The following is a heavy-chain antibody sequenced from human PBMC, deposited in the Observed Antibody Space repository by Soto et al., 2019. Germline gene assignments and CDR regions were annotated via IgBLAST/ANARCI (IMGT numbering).Heavy chain of an antibody. CDR3: ARDGAEYYDFWSGSSYGMDV. V-gene: IGHV3-33*01. CDR2: IWYDGSNK. Sequence: LRLSCAASGFTFSSYGMHWVRQAPGKGLEWVAVIWYDGSNKYYADSVKGRFTISRDNSKNTLYPQMNSLRAEDTAVYYCARDGAEYYDFWSGSSYGMDVWGQGTTVTVSS. D-gene: IGHD3-3*01. J-gene: IGHJ6*02. CDR1: GFTFSSYG.